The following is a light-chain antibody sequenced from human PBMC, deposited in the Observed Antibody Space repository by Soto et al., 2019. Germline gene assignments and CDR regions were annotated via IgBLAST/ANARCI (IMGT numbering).Light chain of an antibody. J-gene: IGLJ2*01. CDR2: DVN. Sequence: QSVLTQPASVSGTPGQSITISCTGTSSDVGGYNYVSWDQQHPGKAPKLMIYDVNNRPSGVSNRFSGSKSGNTASLTISGLQAEDEADYYCSSYTTTDTLVFGGGTKLTVL. CDR3: SSYTTTDTLV. CDR1: SSDVGGYNY. V-gene: IGLV2-14*01.